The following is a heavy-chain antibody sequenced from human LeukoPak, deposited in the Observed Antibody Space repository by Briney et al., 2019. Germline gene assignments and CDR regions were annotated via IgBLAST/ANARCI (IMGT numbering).Heavy chain of an antibody. CDR2: ISGSGGST. D-gene: IGHD3-22*01. CDR3: AKDRGFTMILVVMGGAFNS. CDR1: GFTFSSYA. Sequence: PGASLRLSCAASGFTFSSYAMSWVRQAPGKGLEWVSAISGSGGSTYYADSVKGRFTISRDNSKNTLYLQMNSLRAEDTAVYYVAKDRGFTMILVVMGGAFNSGGQGPLATV. J-gene: IGHJ4*02. V-gene: IGHV3-23*01.